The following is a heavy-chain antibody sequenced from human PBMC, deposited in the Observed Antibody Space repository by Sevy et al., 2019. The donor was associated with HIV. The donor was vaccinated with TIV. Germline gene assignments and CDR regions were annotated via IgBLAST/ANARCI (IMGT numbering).Heavy chain of an antibody. CDR1: GFSFDSYG. CDR3: AKGGGGHFDPDEIGYYFYYYNMDV. J-gene: IGHJ6*03. D-gene: IGHD2-15*01. CDR2: ISGSGTRT. Sequence: GGSLRLSCAVSGFSFDSYGMTWVRQAPGKGLEWVSGISGSGTRTYYADSVKGRFSISRDNSKNRLYLQMNSLRSEEMAIYYCAKGGGGHFDPDEIGYYFYYYNMDVWGKGTTVTVSS. V-gene: IGHV3-23*01.